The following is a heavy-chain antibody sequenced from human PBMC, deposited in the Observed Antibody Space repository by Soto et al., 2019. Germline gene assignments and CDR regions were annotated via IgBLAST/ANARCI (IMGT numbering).Heavy chain of an antibody. Sequence: QVQLVQSGAEVKKTGSSVKVSCKASGGTFSSYAISWVRQAPGQGLEWMGGIIPIFGTANYAQKFQGRVTITADEATSTAYMELSSLRSEDTAVYYCAKLPAADYYYGMDVWGQGTTVTVSS. D-gene: IGHD2-2*01. CDR1: GGTFSSYA. CDR3: AKLPAADYYYGMDV. CDR2: IIPIFGTA. J-gene: IGHJ6*02. V-gene: IGHV1-69*12.